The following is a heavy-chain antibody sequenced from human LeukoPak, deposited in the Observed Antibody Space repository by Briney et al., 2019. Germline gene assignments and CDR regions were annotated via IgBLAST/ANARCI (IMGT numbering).Heavy chain of an antibody. J-gene: IGHJ4*02. CDR3: AKVKDYYDSSGYYYYFDY. V-gene: IGHV3-23*01. CDR1: GFTFSSYA. Sequence: GGSLRLFCAASGFTFSSYAMSWVRQAPGKGLEWVSAISGSGGSTYYADSVKGRFTISRDNSKNTLYLQMNSLRAEDTAVYYCAKVKDYYDSSGYYYYFDYWGQGTLVTVSS. D-gene: IGHD3-22*01. CDR2: ISGSGGST.